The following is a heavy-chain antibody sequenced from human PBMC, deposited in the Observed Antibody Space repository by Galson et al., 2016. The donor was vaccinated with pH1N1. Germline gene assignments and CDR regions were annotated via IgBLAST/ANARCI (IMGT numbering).Heavy chain of an antibody. CDR1: GGSISSNNYY. D-gene: IGHD3-10*01. Sequence: SETLSLTCTVSGGSISSNNYYWGWIRQPPGKGLEWIGSIYSSGSTYYNPSLKSRVTISVDTSKNQFSLKLSSVNAADTAVYFCASLLWFGDLQVDFWGQGTLVTVSS. V-gene: IGHV4-39*07. J-gene: IGHJ4*02. CDR3: ASLLWFGDLQVDF. CDR2: IYSSGST.